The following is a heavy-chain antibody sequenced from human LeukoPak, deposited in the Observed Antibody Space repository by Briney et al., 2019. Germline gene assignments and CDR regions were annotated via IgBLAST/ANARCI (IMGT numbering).Heavy chain of an antibody. CDR3: AKDLQGSSGYYDYYYYGMDV. J-gene: IGHJ6*02. CDR2: VSGRGDST. CDR1: GFTFSSYA. D-gene: IGHD6-19*01. Sequence: PGGSLRLSCAASGFTFSSYAMSWVRQAPGKGPEWVSTVSGRGDSTYYADSVKGWSVKGRFTISRDNSKNMLYLQMNSLRAEDTAVYFCAKDLQGSSGYYDYYYYGMDVWGQGTTVTVSS. V-gene: IGHV3-23*01.